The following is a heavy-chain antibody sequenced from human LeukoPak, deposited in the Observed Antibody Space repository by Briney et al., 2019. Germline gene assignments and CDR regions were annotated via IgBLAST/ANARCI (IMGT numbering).Heavy chain of an antibody. V-gene: IGHV3-48*03. CDR1: GFTFSSYE. Sequence: GGSLRLSCAASGFTFSSYEMNWVRQAPGKGLEWVSYISSSGSTIYYADSVKGRFTISRDNAKNSLYLQMNSLRAEDTAVYYCAGGPRRYDILTGYYPSFDYWGQGTLVTVSS. D-gene: IGHD3-9*01. J-gene: IGHJ4*02. CDR2: ISSSGSTI. CDR3: AGGPRRYDILTGYYPSFDY.